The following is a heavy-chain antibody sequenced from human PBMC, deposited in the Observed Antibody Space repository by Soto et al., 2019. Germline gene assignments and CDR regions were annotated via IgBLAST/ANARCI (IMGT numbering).Heavy chain of an antibody. J-gene: IGHJ4*02. CDR1: GFTFSDYA. CDR3: AKGGRQWLVTSDFNY. Sequence: VQLVESGGGVVQPGRSLRLSCAASGFTFSDYAMHWVRQAPGKGLEWVAVVSHDGRNTHYADSVKGRFTISRDSFKTTVSLEMTSLRAEATAVYYCAKGGRQWLVTSDFNYWGQGALVTVSS. V-gene: IGHV3-30*18. CDR2: VSHDGRNT. D-gene: IGHD6-19*01.